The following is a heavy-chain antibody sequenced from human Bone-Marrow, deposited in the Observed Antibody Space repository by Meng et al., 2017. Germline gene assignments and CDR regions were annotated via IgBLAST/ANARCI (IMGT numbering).Heavy chain of an antibody. CDR3: ARDGGYYDSSGYPRYYYYYGMDV. CDR1: GFTFSSYG. V-gene: IGHV3-21*01. Sequence: GESLKISCAASGFTFSSYGMHWVRQAPGKGLEWVSSISSSSSYIYYADSVKGRFTISRDNAKNSLYLQMNSLRAEDTAVYYCARDGGYYDSSGYPRYYYYYGMDVWGQGTTVTVSS. D-gene: IGHD3-22*01. J-gene: IGHJ6*02. CDR2: ISSSSSYI.